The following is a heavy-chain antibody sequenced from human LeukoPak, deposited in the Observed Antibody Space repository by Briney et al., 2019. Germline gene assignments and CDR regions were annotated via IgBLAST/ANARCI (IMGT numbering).Heavy chain of an antibody. V-gene: IGHV3-33*06. J-gene: IGHJ5*02. Sequence: GGSLRLSCAASGFTFISYGMHCVRQAPGKGLEWVAVIWYDGSNKYYADSVKGRFTISRDNSKNTLYLQMNSLRAEDTAVYYCAKEDWFDPWGQGTLVTVSS. CDR2: IWYDGSNK. CDR1: GFTFISYG. CDR3: AKEDWFDP.